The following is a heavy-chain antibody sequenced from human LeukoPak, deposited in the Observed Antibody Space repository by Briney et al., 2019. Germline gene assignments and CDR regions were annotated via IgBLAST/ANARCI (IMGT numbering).Heavy chain of an antibody. CDR1: GVSISSSSNH. CDR3: ARLGWYPDSYFDF. Sequence: NPSETLSLTCTVSGVSISSSSNHWGWIRQPPGKGLEWIGTIYYSGTTYYSPSLKSRLTFSLDTSKSQFSLRLSSVTAADTAVYYCARLGWYPDSYFDFWGQGTLVTVSS. V-gene: IGHV4-39*01. J-gene: IGHJ4*02. CDR2: IYYSGTT. D-gene: IGHD6-19*01.